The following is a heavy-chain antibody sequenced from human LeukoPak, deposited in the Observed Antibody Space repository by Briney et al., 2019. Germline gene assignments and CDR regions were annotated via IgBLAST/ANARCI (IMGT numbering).Heavy chain of an antibody. CDR3: ARVRYSSSWDDAFDI. Sequence: PGGSLRLSCAASGFTFSSYGMHWVRQAPGKGLEWVSSISSSSSYIYYADSVKGRFTISRDNAKNSLYLQMNSLRAEDTAVYYCARVRYSSSWDDAFDIWGQGTMVTVSS. D-gene: IGHD6-13*01. J-gene: IGHJ3*02. CDR2: ISSSSSYI. V-gene: IGHV3-21*01. CDR1: GFTFSSYG.